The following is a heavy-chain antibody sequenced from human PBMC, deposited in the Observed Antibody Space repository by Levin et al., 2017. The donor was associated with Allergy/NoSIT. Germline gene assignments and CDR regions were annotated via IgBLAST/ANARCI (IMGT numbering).Heavy chain of an antibody. CDR3: AKVTTLGIGAYFFDY. CDR1: GFTFNNSA. J-gene: IGHJ4*02. D-gene: IGHD7-27*01. Sequence: LSLTCAASGFTFNNSAMSWVRQAPGKRLEWVSGISGNGGTTYYADSVKGRFTVSRDNSKNTLYLQMNSLRAEDTAVYYCAKVTTLGIGAYFFDYWGQGNLVTVSS. CDR2: ISGNGGTT. V-gene: IGHV3-23*01.